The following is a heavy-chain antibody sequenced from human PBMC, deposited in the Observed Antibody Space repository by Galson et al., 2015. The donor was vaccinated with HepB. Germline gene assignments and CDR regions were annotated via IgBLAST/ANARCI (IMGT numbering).Heavy chain of an antibody. CDR2: ITSNGGST. J-gene: IGHJ4*02. Sequence: SLRLSCAATGFTFNIHAMHWVRQAPGKGLEFVSAITSNGGSTWYADSVKGRFTISRDSSKNTLYLQMSSLKTEDTAVFYCVKDRVDGSGWYDYWGQGTLVTVSS. CDR1: GFTFNIHA. D-gene: IGHD6-19*01. V-gene: IGHV3-64D*06. CDR3: VKDRVDGSGWYDY.